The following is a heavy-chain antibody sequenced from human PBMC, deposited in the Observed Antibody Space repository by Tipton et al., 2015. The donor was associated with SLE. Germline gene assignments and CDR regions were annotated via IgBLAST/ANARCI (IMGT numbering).Heavy chain of an antibody. D-gene: IGHD7-27*01. CDR3: ERGQTGEFGWFGA. J-gene: IGHJ5*02. CDR1: GGSISNYY. V-gene: IGHV4-59*13. Sequence: TLSLTCTVSGGSISNYYWSWIRQPPGKGLEWIGYIHYSGSTNYNPSLKSRVSISADMSKNQFSLKLSSVTAADTAVYYCERGQTGEFGWFGAWGQGTLVTVSS. CDR2: IHYSGST.